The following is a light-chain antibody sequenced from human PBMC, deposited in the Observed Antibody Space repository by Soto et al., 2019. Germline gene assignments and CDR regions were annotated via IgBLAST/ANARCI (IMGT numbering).Light chain of an antibody. V-gene: IGKV1-5*03. CDR3: QQYDTYWT. CDR1: QSISSW. J-gene: IGKJ1*01. CDR2: KAS. Sequence: DIQMTQSPSTLSAFVGDRVTITCRASQSISSWLAWYQQKPGKAPKLLIYKASNLESGVPSRFSGSGSGTEFTLTISSLQPDDFATYYCQQYDTYWTFGQGTKVGIK.